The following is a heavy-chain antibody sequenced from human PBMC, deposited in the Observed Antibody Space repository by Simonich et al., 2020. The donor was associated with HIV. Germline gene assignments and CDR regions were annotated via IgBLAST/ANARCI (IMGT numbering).Heavy chain of an antibody. J-gene: IGHJ4*02. Sequence: QVQLVQSGAEVKKPGSSVKVSCKASGGTFSSFAISWVRQAPGLGLEWVGGTNPIVGTANYAQVFQGRVTITADESTSTAYMELSSLRSEDTGIYYCARKGGGRGVYYFDYWGQGTLVTVSS. CDR3: ARKGGGRGVYYFDY. V-gene: IGHV1-69*13. CDR2: TNPIVGTA. CDR1: GGTFSSFA. D-gene: IGHD3-10*01.